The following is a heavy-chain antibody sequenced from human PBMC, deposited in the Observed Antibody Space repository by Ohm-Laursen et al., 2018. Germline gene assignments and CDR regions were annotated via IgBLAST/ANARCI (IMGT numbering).Heavy chain of an antibody. CDR1: GYIFTNYY. CDR3: ARGCYDSRGSAFEI. Sequence: GASVKVSCKASGYIFTNYYMHWVRQAPGQGFEWMGILNPTRGGTRTSLSQRFQDRVTMTRDTSASTAYMELSSLRSEDTAVYYCARGCYDSRGSAFEIWGQGTMVTVSS. CDR2: LNPTRGGTRT. J-gene: IGHJ3*02. D-gene: IGHD3-22*01. V-gene: IGHV1-46*01.